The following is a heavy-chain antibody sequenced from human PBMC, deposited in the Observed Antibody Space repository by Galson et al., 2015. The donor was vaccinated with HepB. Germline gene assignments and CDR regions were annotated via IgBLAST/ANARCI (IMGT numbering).Heavy chain of an antibody. CDR1: GYTFTGYY. CDR3: ARDGVATSEIDY. J-gene: IGHJ4*02. CDR2: INPNSGGT. D-gene: IGHD5-12*01. Sequence: SVTVSCKASGYTFTGYYMHWVRQAPGQGLEWMGWINPNSGGTNYAQKFQGRVTMTRDTSISTAYMELSRLRSDDTAVYYCARDGVATSEIDYWGQGTLVTVSS. V-gene: IGHV1-2*02.